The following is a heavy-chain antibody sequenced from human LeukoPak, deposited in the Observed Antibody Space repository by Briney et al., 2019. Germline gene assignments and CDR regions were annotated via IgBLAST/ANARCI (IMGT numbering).Heavy chain of an antibody. Sequence: GGSLRFYCAGSGLTGSSNYLSWVRWGPGLGLEWVSVIYSGGSTYYADSVKGRFTISRDNSKNTLYLQMNSLRAEDTAVYYCARDRGGFDPWGQGTLVTVSS. CDR1: GLTGSSNY. CDR3: ARDRGGFDP. CDR2: IYSGGST. V-gene: IGHV3-66*01. J-gene: IGHJ5*02.